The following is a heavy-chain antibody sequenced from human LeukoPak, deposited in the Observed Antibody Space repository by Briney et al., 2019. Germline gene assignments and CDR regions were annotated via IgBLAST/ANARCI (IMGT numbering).Heavy chain of an antibody. CDR1: GYTFTGYY. D-gene: IGHD1-26*01. CDR2: INPNSGGT. CDR3: ARIVGATWGAFDY. Sequence: ASVKVSCKASGYTFTGYYMHWVQQAPGQGLEWKGWINPNSGGTNYAQKFQGRVTMTRDTSISTAYMELSRLRSDDTAVDYCARIVGATWGAFDYWGQGPLVTVSS. J-gene: IGHJ4*02. V-gene: IGHV1-2*02.